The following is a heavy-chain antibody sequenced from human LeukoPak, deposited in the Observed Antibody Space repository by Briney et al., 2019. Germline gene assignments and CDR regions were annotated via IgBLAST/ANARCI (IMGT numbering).Heavy chain of an antibody. CDR2: IQQHGSET. CDR1: GFTFSNYW. J-gene: IGHJ1*01. D-gene: IGHD2-2*01. V-gene: IGHV3-7*01. Sequence: GGSLRLSCEGSGFTFSNYWMSWVRQAPWKGLEWVASIQQHGSETYYGDSVKGRFTISRDNAKNSLYLQMNSLRAEDTAVYYCATYSSSNGREFQYWGQGTLVTVSS. CDR3: ATYSSSNGREFQY.